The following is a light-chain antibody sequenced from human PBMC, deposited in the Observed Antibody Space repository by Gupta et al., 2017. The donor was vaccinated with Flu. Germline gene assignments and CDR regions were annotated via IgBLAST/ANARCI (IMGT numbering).Light chain of an antibody. CDR3: TSDGISNTL. Sequence: QSALTQPASVSGSPGQSIPISCTGTSADFGDYKSVSWYQHHPGKAPRLILFDVTTRPSGVSTRFSGSKSDNAASLTISGLQADDEADYYCTSDGISNTLFGTGTRVTVL. CDR1: SADFGDYKS. V-gene: IGLV2-14*03. CDR2: DVT. J-gene: IGLJ1*01.